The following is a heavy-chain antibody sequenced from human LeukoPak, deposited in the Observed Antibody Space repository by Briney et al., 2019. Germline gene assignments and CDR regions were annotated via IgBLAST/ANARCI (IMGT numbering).Heavy chain of an antibody. Sequence: ASVKVSCKASGYTFTGYYMHWVRQAPGQGLEWMGWINPNSGGTNYAQKFQGRVTMTRDTSISTAYMELSRLRSDDTAVYYCARDPPARFGERYFDYWGQGTLVTVSS. D-gene: IGHD3-10*01. CDR2: INPNSGGT. CDR3: ARDPPARFGERYFDY. V-gene: IGHV1-2*02. J-gene: IGHJ4*02. CDR1: GYTFTGYY.